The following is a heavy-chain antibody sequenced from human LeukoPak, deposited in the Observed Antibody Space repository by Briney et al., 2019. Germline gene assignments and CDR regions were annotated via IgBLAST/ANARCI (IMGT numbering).Heavy chain of an antibody. D-gene: IGHD2-21*02. Sequence: ASVKVSCKASGYTFTGYYMHWVRQAPGQGLEWMGWINPNSGGTNYAQKFQGRVTMTRDTSISTAYMELSRLRSDDTAVYYCARRVVVVTAKTLNQGRDAFDIWGQGTMVTVSS. J-gene: IGHJ3*02. CDR2: INPNSGGT. V-gene: IGHV1-2*02. CDR3: ARRVVVVTAKTLNQGRDAFDI. CDR1: GYTFTGYY.